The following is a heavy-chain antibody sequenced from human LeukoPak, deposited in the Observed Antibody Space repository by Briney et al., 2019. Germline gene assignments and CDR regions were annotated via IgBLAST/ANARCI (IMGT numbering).Heavy chain of an antibody. Sequence: GASVKVSCKASGYTFTGYYMHWVRQAPGQGLEWMGRLNPNSGGTDYAQKFQGRVTMTRDTSISSAYMELSRLKTDDTAVYYCAGGDWNYSYYFDYWGQGTLATVSS. D-gene: IGHD1-7*01. CDR2: LNPNSGGT. V-gene: IGHV1-2*06. CDR3: AGGDWNYSYYFDY. J-gene: IGHJ4*02. CDR1: GYTFTGYY.